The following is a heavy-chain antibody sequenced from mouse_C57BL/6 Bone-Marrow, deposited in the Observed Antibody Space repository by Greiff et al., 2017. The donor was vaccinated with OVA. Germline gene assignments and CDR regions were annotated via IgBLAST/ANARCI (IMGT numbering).Heavy chain of an antibody. Sequence: VQLQQPGAELVMPGASVKLSCKASGYTFPSYWMHWVKQRPGQGLEWIGEIDPSDSYTNYNQKFKGKSTFTVDKSSSTAYMQLSSLTSEDSAVYYCARRGGGTSWFAYWGQGTLVTVSA. CDR3: ARRGGGTSWFAY. CDR2: IDPSDSYT. J-gene: IGHJ3*01. V-gene: IGHV1-69*01. CDR1: GYTFPSYW. D-gene: IGHD4-1*01.